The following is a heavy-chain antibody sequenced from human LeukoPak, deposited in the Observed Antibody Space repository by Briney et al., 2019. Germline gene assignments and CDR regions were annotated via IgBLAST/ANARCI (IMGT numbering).Heavy chain of an antibody. CDR2: IIPIFGTA. CDR1: GGTFSSYA. J-gene: IGHJ5*02. D-gene: IGHD6-6*01. V-gene: IGHV1-69*05. CDR3: ARGLLSIAEMYNWFDP. Sequence: ASVKVSCKASGGTFSSYAISWVRQAPGQGLEWMGGIIPIFGTANYAQKFQGRVTITTDESTSTAYMELSSLRSEDTAVYYCARGLLSIAEMYNWFDPWGQGTLVTVSS.